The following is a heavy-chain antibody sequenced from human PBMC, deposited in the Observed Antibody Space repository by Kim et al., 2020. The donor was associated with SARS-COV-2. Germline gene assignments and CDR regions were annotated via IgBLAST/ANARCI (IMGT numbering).Heavy chain of an antibody. CDR1: VGTFSSYA. D-gene: IGHD2-15*01. V-gene: IGHV1-69*13. CDR3: ARGGLKGRLVVVAASGSARSYYYYMDV. J-gene: IGHJ6*03. CDR2: IIPIFGTA. Sequence: SVKVSCKASVGTFSSYAISWVRLAPGQGLEWMGGIIPIFGTANYAQKFQGRVTITADESTSTAYMELSSLRSEDTAVYYCARGGLKGRLVVVAASGSARSYYYYMDVWGKGTTVTVSS.